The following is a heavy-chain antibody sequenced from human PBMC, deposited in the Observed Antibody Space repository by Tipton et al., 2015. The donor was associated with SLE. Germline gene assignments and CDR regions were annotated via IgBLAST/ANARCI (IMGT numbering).Heavy chain of an antibody. CDR3: ARSGLRRVDAGRMDV. J-gene: IGHJ6*02. CDR2: FYRSEST. Sequence: TLSLTCTVSGDSINRGSYYWTWIRQPAGKGLEWIGRFYRSESTNYNPSLQSRVTISVDTSKNQFSLRLTSVTAADTAVYYCARSGLRRVDAGRMDVWGQGTTVTVSS. D-gene: IGHD5-18*01. CDR1: GDSINRGSYY. V-gene: IGHV4-61*02.